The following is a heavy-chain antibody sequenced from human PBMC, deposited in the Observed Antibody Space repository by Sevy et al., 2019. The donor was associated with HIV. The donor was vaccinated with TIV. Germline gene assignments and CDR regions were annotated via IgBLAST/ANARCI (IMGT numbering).Heavy chain of an antibody. V-gene: IGHV1-24*01. Sequence: ASVKVSCKVSGYTLSGLSMHWVRQALGKGLEWVASFDPEDDETIYAQKFQGRVTMTEDTSTDTAYMELRSLRSEDTAVYYCATTKDYYENSGDPFDYWGQGTLVTVSS. J-gene: IGHJ4*02. CDR1: GYTLSGLS. CDR2: FDPEDDET. D-gene: IGHD3-22*01. CDR3: ATTKDYYENSGDPFDY.